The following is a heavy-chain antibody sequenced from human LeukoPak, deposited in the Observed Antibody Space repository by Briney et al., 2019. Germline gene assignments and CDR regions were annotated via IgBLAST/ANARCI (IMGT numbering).Heavy chain of an antibody. V-gene: IGHV3-43D*03. J-gene: IGHJ3*02. D-gene: IGHD2-8*02. CDR1: GFTFDDYA. Sequence: GGSLRLSCAASGFTFDDYAMHWVRQAPGKGLEWVSLISWDGGSTYYADSVKGRFTISRDNSKNSLYLQMNSLRAEDTALYYCAKDLLIGSLVVGAFDIWGQGTMVTVSS. CDR3: AKDLLIGSLVVGAFDI. CDR2: ISWDGGST.